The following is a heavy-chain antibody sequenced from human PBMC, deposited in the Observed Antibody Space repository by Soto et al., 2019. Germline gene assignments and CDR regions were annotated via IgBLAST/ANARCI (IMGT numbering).Heavy chain of an antibody. J-gene: IGHJ5*02. CDR2: IIPIFGTA. V-gene: IGHV1-69*06. D-gene: IGHD3-10*01. CDR1: GGTFSSYA. Sequence: QVQLVQSGAEVKKPGSSVKVSCKASGGTFSSYAISWVRQAPGQGLEWMGGIIPIFGTANYAQKFQGRVTITADNYTSTAYMDVSSLRSEDRAVYYCARDGATGWFGELNLFDPWGQGNLVTGSS. CDR3: ARDGATGWFGELNLFDP.